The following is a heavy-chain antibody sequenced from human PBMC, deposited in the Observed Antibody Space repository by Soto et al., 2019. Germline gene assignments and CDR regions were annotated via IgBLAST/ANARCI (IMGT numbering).Heavy chain of an antibody. D-gene: IGHD3-16*01. Sequence: SETLSLTCTVSGGSISSYYWSWIRQPPGKGLEWIGYIYYSGSTNYNPSLKSRVTISVDTSKNQFSLKLISVTAADTAVYYCARHTTGGAYYMDVWGKGTTVTVSS. CDR1: GGSISSYY. CDR3: ARHTTGGAYYMDV. J-gene: IGHJ6*03. V-gene: IGHV4-59*08. CDR2: IYYSGST.